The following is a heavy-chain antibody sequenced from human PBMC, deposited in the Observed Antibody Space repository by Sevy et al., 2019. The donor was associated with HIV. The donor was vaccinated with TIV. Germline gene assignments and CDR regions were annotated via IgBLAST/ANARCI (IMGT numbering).Heavy chain of an antibody. D-gene: IGHD5-12*01. V-gene: IGHV1-24*01. CDR1: GYTLTELS. CDR2: FDPEDGET. J-gene: IGHJ6*03. Sequence: ASVKVSCKVSGYTLTELSMHWVRQAPGKGLEWMGGFDPEDGETIYAQKFQGRVTMTEETSTDTAYMELSSLRSEDTAMYYCASSPFSGYEYPRPNYYYYMDVWGKGTTVTVSS. CDR3: ASSPFSGYEYPRPNYYYYMDV.